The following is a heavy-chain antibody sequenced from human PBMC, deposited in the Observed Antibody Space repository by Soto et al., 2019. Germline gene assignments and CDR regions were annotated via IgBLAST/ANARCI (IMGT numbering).Heavy chain of an antibody. J-gene: IGHJ4*02. D-gene: IGHD3-9*01. Sequence: PSETLSLTCTVSGGSISSSSYYWGWIRQPPGKGLEWIGSIYYSGSTYYNPSLKSRVTISVDTSKNQFSLKLSSVTAADTAVYYCARLSDILTGYYLTFDYWGQGTLVTVSS. V-gene: IGHV4-39*01. CDR3: ARLSDILTGYYLTFDY. CDR2: IYYSGST. CDR1: GGSISSSSYY.